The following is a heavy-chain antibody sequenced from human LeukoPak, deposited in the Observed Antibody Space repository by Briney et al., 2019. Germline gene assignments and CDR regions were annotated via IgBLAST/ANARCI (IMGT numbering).Heavy chain of an antibody. CDR2: IYYSGST. J-gene: IGHJ3*02. Sequence: PSETLSLTCTVSGGSISSYYWSWIRQPPGKGLEWIGYIYYSGSTNYNPSLKGRVTISVDTSKNQFSLKLSSVTAADTAVYYCARHVSGDYGNDAFDIWGQGTMVTVSS. V-gene: IGHV4-59*08. CDR3: ARHVSGDYGNDAFDI. D-gene: IGHD4-17*01. CDR1: GGSISSYY.